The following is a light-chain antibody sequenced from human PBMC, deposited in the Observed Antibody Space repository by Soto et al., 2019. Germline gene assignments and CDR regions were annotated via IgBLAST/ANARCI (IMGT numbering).Light chain of an antibody. CDR3: QQRST. Sequence: EIMMTQSPAILSVSPGESATLSCRASQTVSRFLAWYQQKPGQAPRLLIYDASKRATGIPARFSGSESGTDFTLTISSLEPEDFAVYYCQQRSTFGQGTRLEI. J-gene: IGKJ5*01. V-gene: IGKV3-11*01. CDR1: QTVSRF. CDR2: DAS.